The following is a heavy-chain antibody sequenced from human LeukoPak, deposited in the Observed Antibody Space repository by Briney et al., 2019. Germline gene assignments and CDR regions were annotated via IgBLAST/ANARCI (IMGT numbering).Heavy chain of an antibody. Sequence: SETLSLTCAVYGGSFSGYYWSWIRQPPGKGLEWIGEINHSGSTNYNPSLKSRVTISVDTSKNQFSLKLSSVTAADTAVYYCARSFWDLTFDYWGQGTLVTVSS. CDR3: ARSFWDLTFDY. J-gene: IGHJ4*02. CDR1: GGSFSGYY. CDR2: INHSGST. V-gene: IGHV4-34*01. D-gene: IGHD1-26*01.